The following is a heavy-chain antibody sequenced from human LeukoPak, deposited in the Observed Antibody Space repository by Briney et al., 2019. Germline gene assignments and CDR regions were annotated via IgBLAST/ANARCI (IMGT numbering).Heavy chain of an antibody. CDR1: GYTFTGYY. CDR2: INPNSGGT. D-gene: IGHD6-19*01. J-gene: IGHJ2*01. V-gene: IGHV1-2*02. Sequence: ASVKVSCKASGYTFTGYYMHWVRQAPGQGLEWMGWINPNSGGTNYAQKFQGRVTMTRDTPISTAYMELSRLRSEDTAVYYCARVGLGVGSGWYWYFDLWGRGTLVTVSS. CDR3: ARVGLGVGSGWYWYFDL.